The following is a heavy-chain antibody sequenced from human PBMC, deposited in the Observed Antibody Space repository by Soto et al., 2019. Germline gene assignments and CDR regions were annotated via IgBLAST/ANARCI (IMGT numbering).Heavy chain of an antibody. D-gene: IGHD1-1*01. CDR2: ISSSSSYI. J-gene: IGHJ4*02. Sequence: GGSLRLSCAASGFTFSSYSMNWVRQAPGKGLEWVSSISSSSSYIYYADSVKGRFTISRDNAKNSLYLQMNSLRAEDTAVYYCARDPLNRDEIELEDLPPIDYWGQGTLVTVSS. CDR3: ARDPLNRDEIELEDLPPIDY. V-gene: IGHV3-21*01. CDR1: GFTFSSYS.